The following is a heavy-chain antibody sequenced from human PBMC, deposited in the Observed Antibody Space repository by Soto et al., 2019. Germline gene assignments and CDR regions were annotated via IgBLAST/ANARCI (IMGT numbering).Heavy chain of an antibody. CDR1: GYTFTDYY. V-gene: IGHV1-2*02. J-gene: IGHJ4*02. Sequence: QVQLVQSGAELKKPGTSVKVSCEASGYTFTDYYIHWVRQAPGQGLEWMGWINPYSGVTNYAQRFQGRVTMTRDPSTSTAYMELSSLISDDTAVYFCARVGFCGDGRCAFAFWGQGTLVTVSA. D-gene: IGHD2-15*01. CDR2: INPYSGVT. CDR3: ARVGFCGDGRCAFAF.